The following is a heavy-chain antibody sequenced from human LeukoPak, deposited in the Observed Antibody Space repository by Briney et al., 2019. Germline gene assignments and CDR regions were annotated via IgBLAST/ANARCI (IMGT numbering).Heavy chain of an antibody. CDR3: ARVGKGIAVAGTPFDY. V-gene: IGHV5-51*01. D-gene: IGHD6-19*01. CDR2: IYPGDSDT. Sequence: GESLKISCKGSGYSFTSYWIGWVRQMPGKGLEWMGIIYPGDSDTRYSPSFQGQVTISADKSISTAYLQWSSLKASDTAMYYCARVGKGIAVAGTPFDYWGQGTLVTVPS. J-gene: IGHJ4*02. CDR1: GYSFTSYW.